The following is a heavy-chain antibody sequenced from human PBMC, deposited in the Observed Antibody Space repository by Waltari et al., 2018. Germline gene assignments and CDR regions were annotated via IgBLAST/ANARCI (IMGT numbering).Heavy chain of an antibody. J-gene: IGHJ4*02. CDR2: IHGSGRI. Sequence: QVQLQESGPGLVKPSGTLSVTCAVPGDSLSGIFWWSWVRQTPGKGLEWIGQIHGSGRINYNPSLESRVTVSRDTSNNQFSLKLTSATAADTAVYFCARDRGRGLYLDSWGQGILVTVSP. CDR1: GDSLSGIFW. V-gene: IGHV4-4*02. CDR3: ARDRGRGLYLDS. D-gene: IGHD5-12*01.